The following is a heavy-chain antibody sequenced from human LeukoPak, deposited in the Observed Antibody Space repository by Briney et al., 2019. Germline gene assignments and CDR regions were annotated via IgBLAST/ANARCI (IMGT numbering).Heavy chain of an antibody. D-gene: IGHD2-2*01. CDR3: ARRYCSSTSCYFSQEAYWFDP. V-gene: IGHV4-39*01. Sequence: PSETLSLTCTVSGGSISSSSYYWGWIRQPPGKGLEWIGSIYYSGSTYYNPSLKSRVTTSVDTSKNQFSLKLSSVTAADTAVYYCARRYCSSTSCYFSQEAYWFDPWGQGTLVTVSS. CDR2: IYYSGST. J-gene: IGHJ5*02. CDR1: GGSISSSSYY.